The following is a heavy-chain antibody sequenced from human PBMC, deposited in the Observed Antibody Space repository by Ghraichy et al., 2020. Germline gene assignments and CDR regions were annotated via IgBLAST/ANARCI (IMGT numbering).Heavy chain of an antibody. CDR2: INHSGST. D-gene: IGHD2-2*02. V-gene: IGHV4-34*01. J-gene: IGHJ4*02. CDR1: GGSFSGYY. Sequence: SQTLSLTCAVYGGSFSGYYWSWIRQPPGKGLEWIGEINHSGSTNYNPSLKSRVTISVDTSKNQFSLKLSSVTAADTAVYYCASSRRLYRSGVSDYWGQGTLVTVSS. CDR3: ASSRRLYRSGVSDY.